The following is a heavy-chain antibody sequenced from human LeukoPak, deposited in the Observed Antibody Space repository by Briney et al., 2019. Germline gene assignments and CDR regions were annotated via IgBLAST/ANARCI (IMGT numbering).Heavy chain of an antibody. CDR2: ISAYNGNT. CDR1: GYTFTSYG. Sequence: ASVKVSCKAPGYTFTSYGISWVRQAPGQGLEWMGWISAYNGNTNYAQKLQGRVTMTTDTSTSTAYMELRSLRSDDTAVYYCARVCSGGSCYPPGYFDYWGQGTLVTVSS. D-gene: IGHD2-15*01. CDR3: ARVCSGGSCYPPGYFDY. J-gene: IGHJ4*02. V-gene: IGHV1-18*01.